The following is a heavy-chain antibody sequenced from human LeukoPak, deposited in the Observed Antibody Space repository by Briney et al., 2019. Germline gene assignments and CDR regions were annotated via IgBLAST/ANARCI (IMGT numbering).Heavy chain of an antibody. Sequence: GESLQISCKGSGYRFTSYWIGWVRQMPGKGLEWMGIIYPGDSDTRYSPSFQGQVTISADKSISTAYLQWSSLKASDTAMYYCARDPYYYDSSGYSSFGDAFDIWGQGTMVTVSS. CDR2: IYPGDSDT. V-gene: IGHV5-51*01. CDR1: GYRFTSYW. CDR3: ARDPYYYDSSGYSSFGDAFDI. D-gene: IGHD3-22*01. J-gene: IGHJ3*02.